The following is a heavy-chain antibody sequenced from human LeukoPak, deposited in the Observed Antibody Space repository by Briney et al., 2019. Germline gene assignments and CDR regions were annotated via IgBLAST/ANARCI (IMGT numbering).Heavy chain of an antibody. CDR3: ARDSAPSFDY. CDR1: EFTLSSYW. V-gene: IGHV3-64*04. Sequence: GGSLRLSCAAPEFTLSSYWMHWGRQAPGKGLEDVSTISSNGGSTYYADSVKGRFTISRDNAKNSLYLQMNSLRDEDTAVYYCARDSAPSFDYWGQGTLVTVSS. CDR2: ISSNGGST. D-gene: IGHD6-25*01. J-gene: IGHJ4*02.